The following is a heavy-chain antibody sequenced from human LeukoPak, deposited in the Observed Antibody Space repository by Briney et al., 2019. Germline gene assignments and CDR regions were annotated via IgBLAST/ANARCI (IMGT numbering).Heavy chain of an antibody. CDR2: ISCSGGST. J-gene: IGHJ4*02. V-gene: IGHV3-23*01. CDR1: GFTFSSYA. Sequence: GGTLRLSCAASGFTFSSYAMSWVRQAPGKGLEWVSAISCSGGSTYYADPVKGRFTISKDNSKTTLYLQMNSLRAEDTAVYYCAKGGYSSSSPYYGGQGTLVTVSS. CDR3: AKGGYSSSSPYY. D-gene: IGHD6-6*01.